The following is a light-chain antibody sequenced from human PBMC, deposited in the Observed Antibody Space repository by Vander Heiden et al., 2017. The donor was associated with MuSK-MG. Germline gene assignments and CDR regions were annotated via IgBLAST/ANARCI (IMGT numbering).Light chain of an antibody. CDR3: QQSDSTLLT. CDR2: AAS. V-gene: IGKV1-39*01. Sequence: DIQMTQSPSSLSASVGDRVTITCRASQSISSYLNWYQQKPGKAPKLLIYAASSLRSGVPSRFSGSGSGTDFTLTISMLQPEDFATYYCQQSDSTLLTFGGGTKVEIK. CDR1: QSISSY. J-gene: IGKJ4*01.